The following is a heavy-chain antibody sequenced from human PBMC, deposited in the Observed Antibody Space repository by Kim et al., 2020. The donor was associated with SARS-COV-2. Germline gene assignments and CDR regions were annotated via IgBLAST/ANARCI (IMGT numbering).Heavy chain of an antibody. CDR1: GFTFSSYA. V-gene: IGHV3-30-3*01. D-gene: IGHD3-3*01. CDR3: AGETTIFGLIPFDY. CDR2: ISYDGSNK. J-gene: IGHJ4*02. Sequence: GGSLRLSCAASGFTFSSYAMHWVRQAPGKGLEWVAVISYDGSNKYYADSVKGRFTISRDNSKNTLYLQMNSLRAEDTAVYYCAGETTIFGLIPFDYWGQG.